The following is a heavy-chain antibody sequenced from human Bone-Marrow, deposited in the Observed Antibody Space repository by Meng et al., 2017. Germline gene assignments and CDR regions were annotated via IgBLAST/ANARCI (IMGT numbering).Heavy chain of an antibody. CDR3: ARTRGYSYGYYGY. CDR2: INHSGST. CDR1: GGSFSGYY. J-gene: IGHJ4*02. Sequence: QVQLQQWVAGLLKPSENLSLTCAVYGGSFSGYYWSWIRQPPGKGLEWIGEINHSGSTNYNPSLKSRVTISVDTSKNQFSLKLSSVTAADTAVYYCARTRGYSYGYYGYWGQGTLVTVSS. V-gene: IGHV4-34*01. D-gene: IGHD5-18*01.